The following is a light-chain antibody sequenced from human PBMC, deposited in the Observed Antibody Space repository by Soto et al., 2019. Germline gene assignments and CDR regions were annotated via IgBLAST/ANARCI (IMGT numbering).Light chain of an antibody. CDR1: QRVSSY. CDR3: HQRSNWPPVT. CDR2: AAS. J-gene: IGKJ4*01. V-gene: IGKV3-11*01. Sequence: EIVLTQSPSTLSLSPGERATLSYRASQRVSSYLAWYQQKPGQAPRLLIYAASNRATGIPASFSGSRSGTDFTLTISSLEPEDFAVYYCHQRSNWPPVTFGGGTKGEIK.